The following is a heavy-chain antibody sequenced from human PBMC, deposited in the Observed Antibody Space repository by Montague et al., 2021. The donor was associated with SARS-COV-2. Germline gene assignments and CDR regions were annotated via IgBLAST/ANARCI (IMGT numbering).Heavy chain of an antibody. J-gene: IGHJ4*02. CDR1: GFTFSSYA. CDR2: ISYDGSNK. D-gene: IGHD3-22*01. CDR3: ASPRKSYTAADSSFDY. Sequence: SLRLSCAASGFTFSSYAMPWVRQAPGKGLEWVAVISYDGSNKYYSDSVKGLFTISRDNSKNTLYLQMNSLRAEDTAVYYCASPRKSYTAADSSFDYWGQGTLVTVSS. V-gene: IGHV3-30-3*01.